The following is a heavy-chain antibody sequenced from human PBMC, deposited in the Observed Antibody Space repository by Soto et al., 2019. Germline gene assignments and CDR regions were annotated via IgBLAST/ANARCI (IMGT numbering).Heavy chain of an antibody. CDR1: GFTFSTYA. Sequence: VQLLESGGGLEQPGGSLRLSCAASGFTFSTYAMSWVRQAPGKGLEWIGYIYYSGSTNYNPSLKSRVTISVDTSKNQFSLKLSSVTAADTAVYYCARAHNWNPGWFDPWGQGTLVTVSS. J-gene: IGHJ5*02. CDR2: IYYSGST. V-gene: IGHV4-59*01. D-gene: IGHD1-20*01. CDR3: ARAHNWNPGWFDP.